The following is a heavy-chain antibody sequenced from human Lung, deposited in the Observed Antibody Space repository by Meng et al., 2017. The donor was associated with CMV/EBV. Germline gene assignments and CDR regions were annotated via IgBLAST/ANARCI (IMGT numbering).Heavy chain of an antibody. CDR1: GFTFSSYE. CDR3: ARGAYYGSGRLDS. D-gene: IGHD3-10*01. Sequence: GGSLRLXXGASGFTFSSYEMNWVRQAPGKGLEWLSYISSSGSIIYYTDSVKGRFTISRDNAKNSLYLQMNSLRAEDTAVYYCARGAYYGSGRLDSWGQGTLVTVSS. J-gene: IGHJ4*02. V-gene: IGHV3-48*03. CDR2: ISSSGSII.